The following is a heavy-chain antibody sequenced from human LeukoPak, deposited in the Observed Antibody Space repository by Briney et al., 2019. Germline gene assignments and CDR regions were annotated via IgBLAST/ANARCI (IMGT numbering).Heavy chain of an antibody. J-gene: IGHJ5*02. V-gene: IGHV1-69*04. Sequence: SVKVSCKASGGTFSSYAISWVRQAPGQGLEWMGRIIPILGIANYAQKFQGRVTITADKSTSTAYMELSSLRSEDTAVYYCASEANSGYYPGTWFDPWGQGTLVTVSS. D-gene: IGHD3-22*01. CDR2: IIPILGIA. CDR1: GGTFSSYA. CDR3: ASEANSGYYPGTWFDP.